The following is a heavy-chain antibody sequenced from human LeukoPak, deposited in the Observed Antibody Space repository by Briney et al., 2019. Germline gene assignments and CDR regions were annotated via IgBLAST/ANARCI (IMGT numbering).Heavy chain of an antibody. V-gene: IGHV1-69*04. CDR1: GYTFTSYG. CDR3: ARSLYDSSSTFDY. Sequence: GASVKVSCKASGYTFTSYGISWVRQAPGQGLEWMGRIIPILGIANYAQKFQGRVTITADKSTSTAYMELSSLRSEDTAVYYCARSLYDSSSTFDYWGQGTLVTVSS. D-gene: IGHD3-22*01. CDR2: IIPILGIA. J-gene: IGHJ4*02.